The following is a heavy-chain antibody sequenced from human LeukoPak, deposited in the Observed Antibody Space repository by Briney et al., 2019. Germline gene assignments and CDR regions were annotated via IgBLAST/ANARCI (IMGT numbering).Heavy chain of an antibody. CDR2: IYYSGNT. CDR3: ARARYVNSFYAFDI. CDR1: GGSISSYY. Sequence: SETLSLTCTVSGGSISSYYWSWIRQPPGKGLEWIGYIYYSGNTNYNPSLKSRVTISVDTSKKQFSLNLRSVTAADTAVYYCARARYVNSFYAFDIWGQGTLVTVSS. J-gene: IGHJ3*02. V-gene: IGHV4-59*01. D-gene: IGHD3-9*01.